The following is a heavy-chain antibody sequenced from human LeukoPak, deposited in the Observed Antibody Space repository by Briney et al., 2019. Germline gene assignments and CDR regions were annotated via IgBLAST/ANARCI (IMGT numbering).Heavy chain of an antibody. CDR1: YGSINSYY. J-gene: IGHJ4*02. CDR2: IYSSGRT. V-gene: IGHV4-59*13. Sequence: PSETLSLTCSVSYGSINSYYWSWIRQPPGKGLEWIGYIYSSGRTTYNPSLKGRVTMSVDTPKNQFYLKLTSVTAADTAVYYCAGDYTSGSYRFDFWGRGSLVTVSS. CDR3: AGDYTSGSYRFDF. D-gene: IGHD3-10*01.